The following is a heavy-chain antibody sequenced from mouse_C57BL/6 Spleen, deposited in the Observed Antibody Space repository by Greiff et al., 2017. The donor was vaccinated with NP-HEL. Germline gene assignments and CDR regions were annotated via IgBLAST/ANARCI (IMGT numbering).Heavy chain of an antibody. V-gene: IGHV2-2*01. J-gene: IGHJ4*01. CDR3: ARKLRSPYYYAMDY. CDR2: IWSGGST. Sequence: VQLKESGPGLVQPSQSLSITCTVSGFSLTSYGVHWVRQSPGKGLEWLGVIWSGGSTDYNAAFISRLSISKDNSKSQVFFKMNSLQADDTAIYYCARKLRSPYYYAMDYWGQGTSVTVSS. CDR1: GFSLTSYG. D-gene: IGHD1-1*01.